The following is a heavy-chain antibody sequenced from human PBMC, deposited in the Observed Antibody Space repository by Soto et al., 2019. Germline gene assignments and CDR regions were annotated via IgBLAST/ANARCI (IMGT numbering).Heavy chain of an antibody. V-gene: IGHV1-18*04. CDR3: ARGGSGYHTGRGFAGAMDV. J-gene: IGHJ6*02. CDR2: ISPYNGHT. CDR1: GYIFNGYG. D-gene: IGHD3-3*01. Sequence: QIQLVQSGGEVKKPGASVNLSCKASGYIFNGYGISWVRQAPGQGLEWMGWISPYNGHTEYSQSLQGRLTVTADTSTTQVYMELRSLRSDDTAVYYCARGGSGYHTGRGFAGAMDVWGQGTTVTVSS.